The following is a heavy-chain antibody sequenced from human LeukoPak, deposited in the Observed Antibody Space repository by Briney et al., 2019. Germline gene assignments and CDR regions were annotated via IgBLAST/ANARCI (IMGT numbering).Heavy chain of an antibody. V-gene: IGHV3-48*03. CDR3: ARAYSSVVSCDY. Sequence: PGGSLRLSCAASGFXFSSYEINWVRQAPGKGLQWVSYITSSDTTIHYADSVKGRFTISRDNAKNSLYLQMNSLRAEDTAVYYCARAYSSVVSCDYWGQGTLVTVSS. D-gene: IGHD6-19*01. J-gene: IGHJ4*02. CDR1: GFXFSSYE. CDR2: ITSSDTTI.